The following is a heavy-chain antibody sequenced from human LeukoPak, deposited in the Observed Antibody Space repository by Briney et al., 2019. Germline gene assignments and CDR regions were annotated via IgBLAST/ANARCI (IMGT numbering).Heavy chain of an antibody. J-gene: IGHJ3*02. V-gene: IGHV3-53*01. D-gene: IGHD1-1*01. CDR2: IYSGGST. Sequence: GGSLRLSCAASGFTVSSNYMSWVRQAPGKGLEWVSVIYSGGSTYYADSVTGRFTISRDNSKNTLYLQMNSLRAEDTAVYYCARDGILDAFDIWGQGTMVTVSS. CDR1: GFTVSSNY. CDR3: ARDGILDAFDI.